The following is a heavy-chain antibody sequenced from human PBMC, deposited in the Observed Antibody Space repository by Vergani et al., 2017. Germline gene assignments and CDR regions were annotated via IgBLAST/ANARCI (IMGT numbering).Heavy chain of an antibody. V-gene: IGHV3-30*18. D-gene: IGHD3-10*01. J-gene: IGHJ6*04. CDR3: AQEGSVNSGSLQYNLFMDV. Sequence: QVQLAESGGGRVQPGRSLRLSCAASGFSFSSHAIHWVRQAPGKGLEWVAVISNDGSKKYYADSVKGRFTISRDNSKNTLALQMNSLRTQDTAVYYCAQEGSVNSGSLQYNLFMDVWGKGTTVTVSA. CDR2: ISNDGSKK. CDR1: GFSFSSHA.